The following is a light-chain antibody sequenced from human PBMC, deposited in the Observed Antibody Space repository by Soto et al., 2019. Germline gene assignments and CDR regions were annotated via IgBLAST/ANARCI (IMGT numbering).Light chain of an antibody. V-gene: IGKV1-39*01. CDR1: ESVSNY. CDR2: AAS. Sequence: DIQMTQSPSSLSASVGDRVSISCRASESVSNYLNWYQHKPGRAPRLLIYAASTLRSGVPSRISASGYGTEFTLTICILQPYDFASYYCKQELRPPLNIGPGTVVDI. CDR3: KQELRPPLN. J-gene: IGKJ3*01.